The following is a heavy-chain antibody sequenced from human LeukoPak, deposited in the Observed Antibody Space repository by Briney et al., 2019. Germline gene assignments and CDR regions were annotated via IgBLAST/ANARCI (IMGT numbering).Heavy chain of an antibody. V-gene: IGHV3-23*01. CDR1: GFDFSSNW. J-gene: IGHJ4*02. CDR3: AKSGYCSGGSCYSMYYFDY. Sequence: GGSLRLSCAASGFDFSSNWMHWVRQAPGKGLEWVSAISGRGDSTFYADSVEGRYTISRDSSENTLYLQMNSLRAEDTAVYYCAKSGYCSGGSCYSMYYFDYWGPGTLVTVSS. D-gene: IGHD2-15*01. CDR2: ISGRGDST.